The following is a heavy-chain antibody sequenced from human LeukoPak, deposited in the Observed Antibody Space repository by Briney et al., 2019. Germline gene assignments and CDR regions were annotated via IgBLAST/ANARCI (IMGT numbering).Heavy chain of an antibody. J-gene: IGHJ4*02. Sequence: RPGGSLRLSCAASGFTFNSYIMTWFRQSPGGGLEWVSGINWNGGRTGYADSVKGRFTISRDNAKNSLYLQMNSLRAEDTALYYCARDYDYGDYPGYWGQGTLVTVSS. V-gene: IGHV3-20*04. D-gene: IGHD4-17*01. CDR3: ARDYDYGDYPGY. CDR2: INWNGGRT. CDR1: GFTFNSYI.